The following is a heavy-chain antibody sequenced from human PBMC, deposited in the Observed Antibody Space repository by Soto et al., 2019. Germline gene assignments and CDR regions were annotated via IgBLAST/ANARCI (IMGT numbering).Heavy chain of an antibody. CDR2: ISWNSGSI. J-gene: IGHJ4*02. CDR3: AKDTVFGYSSGWLDY. CDR1: GFTFDDYA. V-gene: IGHV3-9*01. D-gene: IGHD6-19*01. Sequence: GGSLRLSCAASGFTFDDYAMHWVRQAPGKGLEWVSGISWNSGSIGYADSVKGRFTISRDNAKNSLDLQMNSLSAEDTALYYCAKDTVFGYSSGWLDYWGQGTLVTVSS.